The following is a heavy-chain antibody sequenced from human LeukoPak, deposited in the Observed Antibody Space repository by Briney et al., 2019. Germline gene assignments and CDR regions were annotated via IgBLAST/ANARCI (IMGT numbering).Heavy chain of an antibody. D-gene: IGHD6-19*01. J-gene: IGHJ4*02. CDR1: GFIFSDDY. CDR3: ARDRYSSGLDY. Sequence: GGSLRLSCVASGFIFSDDYMSWIRQAPGKGLVWVSRINSDGSSTSYADSVKGRFTISRDNAKNTLYLQMNSLRAEDTAAYYCARDRYSSGLDYWGQGTLVTVSS. V-gene: IGHV3-74*01. CDR2: INSDGSST.